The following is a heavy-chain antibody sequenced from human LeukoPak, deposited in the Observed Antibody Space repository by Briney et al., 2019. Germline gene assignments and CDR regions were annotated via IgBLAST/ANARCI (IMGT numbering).Heavy chain of an antibody. Sequence: GGSLRLSCAAPGFTFSSYGMHWVRQAPGKGLEWVAFIRYDGSNKYYADSVKGRFTISRDNSKNTLYLQMNSLRAEDTAVYYCAKDADYYDSSKLDYWGQGTLVTVSS. V-gene: IGHV3-30*02. D-gene: IGHD3-22*01. J-gene: IGHJ4*02. CDR1: GFTFSSYG. CDR2: IRYDGSNK. CDR3: AKDADYYDSSKLDY.